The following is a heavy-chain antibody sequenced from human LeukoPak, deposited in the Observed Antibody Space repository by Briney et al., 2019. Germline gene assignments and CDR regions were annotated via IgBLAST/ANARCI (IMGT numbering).Heavy chain of an antibody. V-gene: IGHV1-2*02. CDR3: ARGSYPYDYVWGSYRELPDY. CDR1: GYTFTGYY. Sequence: ASVKVSCKASGYTFTGYYMHWVRQAPGQGLEWMGWINPNSGGTNYAQKFQGRVTMTRDTSISTAYMELSRLRSDDTAVYYCARGSYPYDYVWGSYRELPDYWGQGTLVTVSS. J-gene: IGHJ4*02. D-gene: IGHD3-16*02. CDR2: INPNSGGT.